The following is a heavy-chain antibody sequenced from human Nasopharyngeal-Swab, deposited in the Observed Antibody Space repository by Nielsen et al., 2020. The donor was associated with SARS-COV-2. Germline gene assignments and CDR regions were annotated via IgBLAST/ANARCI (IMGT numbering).Heavy chain of an antibody. Sequence: SETLSLTCAVYGGSFSGYYWSWIRQPPGKGLEWIGEIRHSGTTNYNPSLKGRVTISVDTSKNQFSLNLSSVTAADTAVYYCVRISGWYWLDPWGQGTLVTVSS. CDR1: GGSFSGYY. CDR2: IRHSGTT. D-gene: IGHD6-19*01. V-gene: IGHV4-34*01. CDR3: VRISGWYWLDP. J-gene: IGHJ5*02.